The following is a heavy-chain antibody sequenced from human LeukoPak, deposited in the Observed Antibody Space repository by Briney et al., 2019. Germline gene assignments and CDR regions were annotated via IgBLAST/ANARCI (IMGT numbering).Heavy chain of an antibody. D-gene: IGHD1-7*01. Sequence: SETLSLTCTVSGGSISGYYWSWIRQPPGKGLEWIGYIYYSGSTNYSPSLTSRVTIPVDTSKNQFSLKLTSVTAADTAVYYCARSGGTWIYNYWGQGTLVTVSS. CDR3: ARSGGTWIYNY. CDR2: IYYSGST. CDR1: GGSISGYY. V-gene: IGHV4-59*01. J-gene: IGHJ4*02.